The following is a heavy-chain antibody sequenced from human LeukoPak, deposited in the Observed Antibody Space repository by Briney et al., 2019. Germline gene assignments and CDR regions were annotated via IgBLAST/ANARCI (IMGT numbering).Heavy chain of an antibody. J-gene: IGHJ4*02. D-gene: IGHD2-15*01. V-gene: IGHV3-74*01. CDR1: GFTFSNYW. CDR2: INSDGSST. CDR3: ARGIFYFDY. Sequence: GGSLRLSCAASGFTFSNYWMHWVRQAPGKGPVWVSRINSDGSSTSYADSVKGRFTISRDNAKNTLYLQMNSLKVEDTAVYYCARGIFYFDYWGQGTLVTVSS.